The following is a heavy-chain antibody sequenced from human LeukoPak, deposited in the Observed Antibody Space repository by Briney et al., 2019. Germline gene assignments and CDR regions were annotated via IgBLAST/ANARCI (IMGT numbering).Heavy chain of an antibody. Sequence: ASVKVSCKASGYTFTSYGISWVRQATGQGLEWMGWISSYNGNTNYAQKLQGRVTMTTDTSTSTAYMELRSLRSDDTAVYYCARDGYYYDSSGYLDPSQLPYYYYGMDVWGQGTTVTVSS. CDR3: ARDGYYYDSSGYLDPSQLPYYYYGMDV. CDR2: ISSYNGNT. D-gene: IGHD3-22*01. CDR1: GYTFTSYG. V-gene: IGHV1-18*01. J-gene: IGHJ6*02.